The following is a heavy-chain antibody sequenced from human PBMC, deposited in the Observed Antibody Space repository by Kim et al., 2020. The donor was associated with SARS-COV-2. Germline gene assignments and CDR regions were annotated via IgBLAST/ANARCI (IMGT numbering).Heavy chain of an antibody. CDR2: T. CDR3: ARTYNWNYFDY. Sequence: TTPTPSLKSRGTISVATSKNQFSLKLSSVTAADTAVYYCARTYNWNYFDYWGQGTLVTVSS. V-gene: IGHV4-59*01. D-gene: IGHD1-1*01. J-gene: IGHJ4*02.